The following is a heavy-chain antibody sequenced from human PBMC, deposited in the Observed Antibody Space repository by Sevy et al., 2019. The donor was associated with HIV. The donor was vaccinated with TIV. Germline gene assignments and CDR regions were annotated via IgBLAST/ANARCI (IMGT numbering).Heavy chain of an antibody. Sequence: ASVKVSCKASGGTFSSYAISWVRQAPGQGLEWMGGIIPIFGTVNYAQKFQGRVTITADKSTSTAYMELSSLRSEDTAVYYCARALSMVRGVGFDYWGQGTLVTVSS. CDR1: GGTFSSYA. V-gene: IGHV1-69*06. CDR2: IIPIFGTV. J-gene: IGHJ4*02. CDR3: ARALSMVRGVGFDY. D-gene: IGHD3-10*01.